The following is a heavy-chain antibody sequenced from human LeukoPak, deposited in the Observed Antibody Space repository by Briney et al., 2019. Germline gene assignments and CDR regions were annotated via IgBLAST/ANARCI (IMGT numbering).Heavy chain of an antibody. Sequence: ASGPTLVNPIQTLTLTCSFSGFSLSTSGVGVGWIRQPPGKALEWLALIYWDDNKRYSPSLGSRLTITKDTSKNQVVLIMTNMDPVDTATYFCARDYCSTTSCYQGWFDPWGQGTLVTVSS. V-gene: IGHV2-5*02. CDR2: IYWDDNK. J-gene: IGHJ5*02. D-gene: IGHD2-2*01. CDR1: GFSLSTSGVG. CDR3: ARDYCSTTSCYQGWFDP.